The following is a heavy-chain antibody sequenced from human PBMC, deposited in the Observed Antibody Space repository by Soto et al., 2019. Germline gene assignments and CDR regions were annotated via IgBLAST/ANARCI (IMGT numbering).Heavy chain of an antibody. CDR1: GYSFTSYW. V-gene: IGHV5-10-1*01. Sequence: PGESLKISCKGSGYSFTSYWISWVRQMPGKGLEWMGRIDPSDSYTNYSPSFQGHVTISADKSISTAYLQWSSLKASDTAMYYCAREVVPAPRMDVWGQGTTVTVSS. CDR2: IDPSDSYT. CDR3: AREVVPAPRMDV. J-gene: IGHJ6*02. D-gene: IGHD2-2*01.